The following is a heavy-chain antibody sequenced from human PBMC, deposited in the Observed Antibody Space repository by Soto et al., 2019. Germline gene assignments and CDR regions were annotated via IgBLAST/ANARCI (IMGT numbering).Heavy chain of an antibody. Sequence: QAQFVQSGAEVKKPGASVKVSCKTPGYTLISYHMHSVRQAPGQRLEWMGWINVGNGNTRYSQNFQFRVTFTSDTGVITAYLELNSLISADTAVQYCARPQDYDVCVDSWGQGTLVT. CDR1: GYTLISYH. CDR3: ARPQDYDVCVDS. D-gene: IGHD3-22*01. J-gene: IGHJ4*02. CDR2: INVGNGNT. V-gene: IGHV1-3*01.